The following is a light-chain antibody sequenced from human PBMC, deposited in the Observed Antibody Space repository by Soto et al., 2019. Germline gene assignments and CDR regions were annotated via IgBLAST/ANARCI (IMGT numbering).Light chain of an antibody. Sequence: QSALTQPASVSGSPGQSITISCTGTSSDVGGYNYFSWYQQHPGKAPKLMIYEVSNRPSGGSTRFSGSKSGNTASLTISGLQAEGEGDSYWSSYTSSRTLVVFGGATKLTVL. V-gene: IGLV2-14*01. CDR3: SSYTSSRTLVV. CDR1: SSDVGGYNY. CDR2: EVS. J-gene: IGLJ2*01.